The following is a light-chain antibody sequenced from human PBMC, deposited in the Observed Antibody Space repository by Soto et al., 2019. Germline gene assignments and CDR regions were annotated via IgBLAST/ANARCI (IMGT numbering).Light chain of an antibody. V-gene: IGKV3-11*01. CDR1: QSVRNY. CDR3: QQRTNWPPT. J-gene: IGKJ4*01. CDR2: SAS. Sequence: EIVLTQSPATLSLSPGERATLACRAIQSVRNYLVWYHQKPGQAHRVLIYSASNRATGIPARFSGSGSGTDFTLTISSLEPEDFAVYYCQQRTNWPPTFGGGTKVEMK.